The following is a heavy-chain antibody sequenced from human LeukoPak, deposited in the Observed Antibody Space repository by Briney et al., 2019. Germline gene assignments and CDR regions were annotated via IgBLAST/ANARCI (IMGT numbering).Heavy chain of an antibody. Sequence: ASVKVSCKASGYTFTSYGISWVRQAPGQGLEWMGWISAYNGNTNYAQKLQGRVTMTTDTSTSTAYMELRSLRSDDTAVYYCARDMYSGSWGPYYFDYWGQGTLVTVSP. V-gene: IGHV1-18*01. CDR2: ISAYNGNT. J-gene: IGHJ4*02. CDR3: ARDMYSGSWGPYYFDY. D-gene: IGHD6-6*01. CDR1: GYTFTSYG.